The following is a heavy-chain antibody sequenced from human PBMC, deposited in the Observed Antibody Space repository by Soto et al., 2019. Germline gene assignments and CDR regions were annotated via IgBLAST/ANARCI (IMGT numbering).Heavy chain of an antibody. CDR1: GFSLSTSGVG. CDR3: AHSITKVRDLLYWFDP. V-gene: IGHV2-5*02. D-gene: IGHD3-10*01. Sequence: QITLKESGPTLVQPTQTLTLTCTFSGFSLSTSGVGVGWIRQPPGKALEWLALIYWDDDKRYSPSLKSRLTITKDTSKTQVVLTMTNMNPVDTATYYCAHSITKVRDLLYWFDPWGQGTLVTVSS. J-gene: IGHJ5*02. CDR2: IYWDDDK.